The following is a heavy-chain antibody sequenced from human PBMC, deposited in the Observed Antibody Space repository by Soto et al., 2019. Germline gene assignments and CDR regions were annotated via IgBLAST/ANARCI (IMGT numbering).Heavy chain of an antibody. J-gene: IGHJ2*01. CDR2: IYWDDST. Sequence: QITLKESGPTVVKPTQTLTLTCTFSGFSVSTTGVGVAWIRQPPGKALEWLALIYWDDSTLYSPSLRSRLTITSDTSKNQVVLTMTNVDPADTATYFWAHAPSVAGRNWYFDVWGRGTLVTVSS. D-gene: IGHD6-19*01. CDR1: GFSVSTTGVG. CDR3: AHAPSVAGRNWYFDV. V-gene: IGHV2-5*02.